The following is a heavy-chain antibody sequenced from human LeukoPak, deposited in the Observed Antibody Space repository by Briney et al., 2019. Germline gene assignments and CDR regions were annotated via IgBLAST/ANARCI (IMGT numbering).Heavy chain of an antibody. CDR1: GGSIANYF. J-gene: IGHJ3*02. D-gene: IGHD6-19*01. CDR2: IYSDGST. Sequence: SETLSLTCTVSGGSIANYFWSWIRQPPGKGLEWIGYIYSDGSTKYNPSLKSRVTISVDTSKNQFSLKLTSVTAADTAVYCCARASDNSGAYSGGHIWGQGTMVTVSA. V-gene: IGHV4-59*01. CDR3: ARASDNSGAYSGGHI.